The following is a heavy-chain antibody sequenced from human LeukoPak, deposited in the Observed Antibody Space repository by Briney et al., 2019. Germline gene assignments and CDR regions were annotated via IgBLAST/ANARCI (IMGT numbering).Heavy chain of an antibody. J-gene: IGHJ6*03. V-gene: IGHV4-4*07. D-gene: IGHD6-6*01. CDR2: IYTSGST. CDR3: ARIVYSSFRYYYYYYMDV. Sequence: KPSETLSLTCTVSGGSISSYYWSWIRQPAGKGLEWIGRIYTSGSTNYNPSLKSRVTMSVDTSKNQFSLKLSSVTAADTAVYYCARIVYSSFRYYYYYYMDVWGKGTTVTVSS. CDR1: GGSISSYY.